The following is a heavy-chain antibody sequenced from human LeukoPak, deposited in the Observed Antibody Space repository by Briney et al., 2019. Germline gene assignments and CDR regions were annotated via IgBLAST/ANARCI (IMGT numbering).Heavy chain of an antibody. CDR2: VYYIGNP. D-gene: IGHD6-13*01. J-gene: IGHJ4*02. CDR3: ARQAPGSPFDY. V-gene: IGHV4-4*07. Sequence: SETLSLTCTVSGGSITNYYWSWIRQPAGKGLEWIARVYYIGNPIYIFNPSLKSRVTLSVDTSKNQFSLKLTSVTAAGTAVYYCARQAPGSPFDYWGQGTLVTVSS. CDR1: GGSITNYY.